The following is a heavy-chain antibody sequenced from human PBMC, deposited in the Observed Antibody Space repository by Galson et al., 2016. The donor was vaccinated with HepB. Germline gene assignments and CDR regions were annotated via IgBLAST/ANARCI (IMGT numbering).Heavy chain of an antibody. CDR3: ATQLHLIIVPGTFDS. Sequence: SLRLSCAASGLPFSDSYMSWIRQAPGKGLEWISYISNTGNTIYYADSVKGRFTISRDNANNSVYLQMNTLRGEDTAVYYCATQLHLIIVPGTFDSWGQGTLVTVSS. D-gene: IGHD2-21*01. J-gene: IGHJ4*02. CDR2: ISNTGNTI. V-gene: IGHV3-11*01. CDR1: GLPFSDSY.